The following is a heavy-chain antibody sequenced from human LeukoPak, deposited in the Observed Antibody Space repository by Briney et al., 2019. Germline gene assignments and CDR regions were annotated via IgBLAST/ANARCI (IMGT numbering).Heavy chain of an antibody. J-gene: IGHJ4*02. V-gene: IGHV3-53*01. CDR3: ARDNAPAGGGLDY. CDR1: GFTVSSNH. D-gene: IGHD2-2*01. Sequence: PGGSLRLSCAPSGFTVSSNHITCVRQAPGEGLEWVSESYTGGLKFYADSVTGRFTISRDNSKNTVYLQMNSLGVEDTARHYCARDNAPAGGGLDYWGQGTLVTVSS. CDR2: SYTGGLK.